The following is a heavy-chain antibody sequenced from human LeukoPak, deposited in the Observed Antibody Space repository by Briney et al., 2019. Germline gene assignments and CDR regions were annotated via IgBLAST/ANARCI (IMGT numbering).Heavy chain of an antibody. Sequence: GGSLRLSCAASGFTFSGYGMHWVRQAPGKGLEWVAFIRYDRSNKYYADSVKGRFTISRDNSKNTLYLQMNSLRAEDTAVYYCAKDRERWLQSYFDYWGQGTLVTVSS. CDR3: AKDRERWLQSYFDY. D-gene: IGHD5-24*01. CDR2: IRYDRSNK. V-gene: IGHV3-30*02. CDR1: GFTFSGYG. J-gene: IGHJ4*02.